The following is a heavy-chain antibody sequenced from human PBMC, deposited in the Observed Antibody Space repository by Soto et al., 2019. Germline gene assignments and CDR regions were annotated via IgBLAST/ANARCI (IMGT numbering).Heavy chain of an antibody. CDR2: ISCYNGKT. Sequence: ASVKVSCKTSGYSFTAYGISWVRQAPGRGLEWMGWISCYNGKTKYAQKVQGRVTMTTDTSTSTAYMEVRSLRSDDTAIYYCARDSHPPELRFLERHNYDYKGMDVWGQWTTVPVSS. D-gene: IGHD3-3*01. CDR1: GYSFTAYG. V-gene: IGHV1-18*01. J-gene: IGHJ6*02. CDR3: ARDSHPPELRFLERHNYDYKGMDV.